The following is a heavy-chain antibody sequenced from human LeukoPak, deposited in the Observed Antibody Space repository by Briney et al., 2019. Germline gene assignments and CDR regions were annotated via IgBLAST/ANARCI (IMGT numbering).Heavy chain of an antibody. D-gene: IGHD3-3*01. Sequence: GGSLRLSCAASGFTFSSYSMNWVRQAPGKGLEWVSSISSSSSYIYYADSVKGRFTISRDNAKNSLYLQMNSLRAEDTAVYYCARDPYDFWSGYPPAGLDYWGRGTLVTVSS. J-gene: IGHJ4*02. V-gene: IGHV3-21*01. CDR3: ARDPYDFWSGYPPAGLDY. CDR2: ISSSSSYI. CDR1: GFTFSSYS.